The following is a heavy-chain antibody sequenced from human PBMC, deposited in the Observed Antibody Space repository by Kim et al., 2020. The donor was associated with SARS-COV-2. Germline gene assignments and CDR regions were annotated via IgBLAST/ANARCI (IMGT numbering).Heavy chain of an antibody. CDR1: GYTFTSYY. D-gene: IGHD6-6*01. J-gene: IGHJ4*02. Sequence: ASVKVSCKASGYTFTSYYMHWVRQAPGQGLEWMGIINPSGGSTSYAQKFQGRVTMTRDTSTSTVYMELSSLRSEDTAVYYCARDLWRTHQRSSIAARPPGDYWGQGTLVTVSS. CDR2: INPSGGST. V-gene: IGHV1-46*01. CDR3: ARDLWRTHQRSSIAARPPGDY.